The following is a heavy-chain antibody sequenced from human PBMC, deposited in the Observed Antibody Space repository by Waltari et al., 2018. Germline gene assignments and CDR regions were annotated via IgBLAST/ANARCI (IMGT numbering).Heavy chain of an antibody. D-gene: IGHD4-17*01. CDR2: IYHSGGT. J-gene: IGHJ4*02. CDR1: GYSISSGYY. CDR3: ARGGYGGNSPCCNY. V-gene: IGHV4-38-2*01. Sequence: QVQLQESGPGLVKPSETLSLTCAVSGYSISSGYYWGWIRQPPGKGLEWIGSIYHSGGTYYNPSLKSRVTISVDTSKNQFSLKLGSVTAADTAVYYCARGGYGGNSPCCNYWGQGTLVTVSS.